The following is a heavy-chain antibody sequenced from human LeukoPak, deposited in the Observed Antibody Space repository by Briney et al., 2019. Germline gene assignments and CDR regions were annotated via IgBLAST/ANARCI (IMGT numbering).Heavy chain of an antibody. J-gene: IGHJ5*02. V-gene: IGHV1-2*02. D-gene: IGHD3-10*01. CDR1: GYTFTGYY. CDR2: INPNSGGT. CDR3: ARVGYYGSGSYYTWFDP. Sequence: ASVKVSCKASGYTFTGYYMHWVRQAPGQGLEWMGWINPNSGGTNYAQKFQGRVTMTRDTSISTAYMELSRLRSDDTAVYYCARVGYYGSGSYYTWFDPWGQGTLVTVSS.